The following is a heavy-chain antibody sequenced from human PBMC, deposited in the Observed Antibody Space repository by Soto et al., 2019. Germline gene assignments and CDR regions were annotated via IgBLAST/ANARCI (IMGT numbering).Heavy chain of an antibody. CDR3: VKDPLQTSVTTCGS. J-gene: IGHJ5*02. Sequence: QVQLVESGGGVVQPGRSLRLSCAASGFTFDSYGMHWVRQAPGKGLEWVAVISSDGNNKYYADSVKGRFSIYRDNFNNILYLQMSRLRVEDTAVYYCVKDPLQTSVTTCGSWGQGTLVTVSS. D-gene: IGHD4-17*01. CDR2: ISSDGNNK. CDR1: GFTFDSYG. V-gene: IGHV3-30*18.